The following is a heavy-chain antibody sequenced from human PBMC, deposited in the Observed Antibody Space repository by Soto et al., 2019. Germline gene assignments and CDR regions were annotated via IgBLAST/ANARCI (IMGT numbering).Heavy chain of an antibody. CDR3: ARGYDTALAPIF. CDR1: GGSFSSYH. D-gene: IGHD5-18*01. J-gene: IGHJ4*02. Sequence: ASETLSLTCAAYGGSFSSYHWSWIRQTPGKGLEWIGEINHLTTTNYNPSLKSRVIISLDTPKNQFSLKLSSVTAADTAVYYCARGYDTALAPIFWGQGILVTVSS. V-gene: IGHV4-34*01. CDR2: INHLTTT.